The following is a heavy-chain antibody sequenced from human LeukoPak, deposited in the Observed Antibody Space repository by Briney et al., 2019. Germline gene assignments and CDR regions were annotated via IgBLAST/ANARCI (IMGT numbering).Heavy chain of an antibody. CDR1: GSSFTSYW. CDR3: ARSYSNSWSGFDP. V-gene: IGHV5-51*01. Sequence: GESLQISCQGSGSSFTSYWIGWVRQMPGKGLEWMGIIYPGDSDTTYSPSFQGQVTISADKSISTAYLQWSSLKASDTAMYYCARSYSNSWSGFDPWGQGTLVTVSS. CDR2: IYPGDSDT. J-gene: IGHJ5*02. D-gene: IGHD6-13*01.